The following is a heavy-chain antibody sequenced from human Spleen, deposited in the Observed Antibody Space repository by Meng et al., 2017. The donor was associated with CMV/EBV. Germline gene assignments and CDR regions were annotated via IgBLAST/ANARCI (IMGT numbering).Heavy chain of an antibody. J-gene: IGHJ5*02. CDR2: VYHSGSS. V-gene: IGHV4-39*01. D-gene: IGHD2-2*01. CDR3: ARHLIVVVPTTNDWFDP. CDR1: DGSIRSTTSY. Sequence: SETLSLTCTVSDGSIRSTTSYWGWIRRPPGKGLEWIGSVYHSGSSYYSPALKSRVTISADTSKNQFSLNLSSVTAADTAIYYCARHLIVVVPTTNDWFDPWGQGTLVTVSS.